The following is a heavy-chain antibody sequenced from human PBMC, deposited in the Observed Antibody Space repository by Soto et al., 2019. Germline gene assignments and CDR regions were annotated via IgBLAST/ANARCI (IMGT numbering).Heavy chain of an antibody. CDR3: ARGGGTILAPLP. D-gene: IGHD3-3*01. CDR2: INPNSGAT. V-gene: IGHV1-2*02. CDR1: GSTFTGYF. J-gene: IGHJ5*02. Sequence: GAPVKVSCRASGSTFTGYFMHWVRQAPGQGLEWMGWINPNSGATKYAQKFQGRVTLSRDTSISTAYMELSGLRSDDTAVYYCARGGGTILAPLPWGQGTLVTVSS.